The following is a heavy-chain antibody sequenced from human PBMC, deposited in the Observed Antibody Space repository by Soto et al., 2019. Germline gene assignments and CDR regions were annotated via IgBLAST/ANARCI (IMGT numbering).Heavy chain of an antibody. D-gene: IGHD6-19*01. Sequence: QVQLVESGGGVVQPGRSLRLSCAASGFTVNNYGMHWVRQAPGKGLELVAILAHDGRTTYFGDSVRGRFTVSRDESENTLYLQMNNLRTEDTAVYYCARDWGSSGWFNWFDPWGQGILVIVSS. V-gene: IGHV3-30*03. J-gene: IGHJ5*02. CDR3: ARDWGSSGWFNWFDP. CDR1: GFTVNNYG. CDR2: LAHDGRTT.